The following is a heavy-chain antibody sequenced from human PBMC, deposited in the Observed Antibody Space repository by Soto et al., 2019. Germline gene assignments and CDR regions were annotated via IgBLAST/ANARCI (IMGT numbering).Heavy chain of an antibody. V-gene: IGHV3-13*01. D-gene: IGHD4-17*01. CDR1: GFTFSSYD. CDR3: ARVSYGDSFVDY. CDR2: IGTAGDT. J-gene: IGHJ4*02. Sequence: PGWSLRLSCAASGFTFSSYDMHWVRQATGKGLEWVSAIGTAGDTYYPGSVKGRFTISRENAKNSLYLQMNSLRAGDTAVYYCARVSYGDSFVDYWGQGTLVTVSS.